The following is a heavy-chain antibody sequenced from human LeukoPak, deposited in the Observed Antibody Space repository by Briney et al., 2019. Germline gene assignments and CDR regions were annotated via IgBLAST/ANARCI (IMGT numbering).Heavy chain of an antibody. Sequence: GGSLRLSCAASGFAVDSRFMNWVRQVPGMGLQWVSFITPAGHRDYTDSVKGRFTITRDNSKNTVSLQMNSLRVDDSAMYFCARGDSGTTTFDFWGQGTLVTVSS. D-gene: IGHD3-10*01. V-gene: IGHV3-66*01. CDR3: ARGDSGTTTFDF. J-gene: IGHJ4*02. CDR1: GFAVDSRF. CDR2: ITPAGHR.